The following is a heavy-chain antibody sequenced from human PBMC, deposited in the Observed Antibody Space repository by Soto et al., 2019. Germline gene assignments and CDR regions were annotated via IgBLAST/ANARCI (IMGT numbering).Heavy chain of an antibody. CDR1: GFSISTPW. D-gene: IGHD2-15*01. CDR2: IKSKTDRGTT. Sequence: EVQLVESGGGLVKPGGSLRLSCEASGFSISTPWMNWVRQSPGRGLEWVGRIKSKTDRGTTDYAEAVKGRFTITADVSIKTLHREMNSLKTDDTAVYYCAAGISAADTGGLDVWGQGTTVIVSS. J-gene: IGHJ6*02. V-gene: IGHV3-15*07. CDR3: AAGISAADTGGLDV.